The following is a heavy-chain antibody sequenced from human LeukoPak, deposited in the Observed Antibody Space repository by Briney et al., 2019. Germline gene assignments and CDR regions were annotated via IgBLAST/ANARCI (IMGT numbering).Heavy chain of an antibody. J-gene: IGHJ6*03. CDR3: ARQGIDLLSPYYYYMDV. Sequence: GESLKISCKGSGYSFTSYWIGWVRQMPGKGLEWMGIIYPGDSDTRYSPSFQGQVTISADKSISTAYLQWSSLKASDTAMYYCARQGIDLLSPYYYYMDVWGKGTTVTVSS. V-gene: IGHV5-51*01. CDR1: GYSFTSYW. D-gene: IGHD1-26*01. CDR2: IYPGDSDT.